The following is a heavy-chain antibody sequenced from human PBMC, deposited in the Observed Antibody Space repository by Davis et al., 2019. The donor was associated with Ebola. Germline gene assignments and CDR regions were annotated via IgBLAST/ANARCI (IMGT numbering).Heavy chain of an antibody. D-gene: IGHD2-21*02. CDR1: GSTFSGSA. V-gene: IGHV3-73*01. CDR3: TGGGDNDY. Sequence: GGSLRLSCAASGSTFSGSAMHWVRQASGKGLEWVGRIRSKANSYATAYAASVKGRFTISRDDSKNTAYLQMNSLKTEDTAVYYCTGGGDNDYWGQGTLVTVSS. CDR2: IRSKANSYAT. J-gene: IGHJ4*02.